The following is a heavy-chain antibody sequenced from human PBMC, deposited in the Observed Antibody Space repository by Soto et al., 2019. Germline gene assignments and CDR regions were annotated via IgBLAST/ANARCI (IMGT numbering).Heavy chain of an antibody. CDR3: ARDRRDRYRGPNWLDP. Sequence: SETLSLTCTVSGGSISSGGYYWSWIRQHPGKGLEWIGYIYYSGSTYYNPSLKSRVTISVDTSKNQFSLKLSSVTAADTAVYYCARDRRDRYRGPNWLDPWGQGTLVTVSS. J-gene: IGHJ5*02. CDR1: GGSISSGGYY. V-gene: IGHV4-31*02. D-gene: IGHD1-26*01. CDR2: IYYSGST.